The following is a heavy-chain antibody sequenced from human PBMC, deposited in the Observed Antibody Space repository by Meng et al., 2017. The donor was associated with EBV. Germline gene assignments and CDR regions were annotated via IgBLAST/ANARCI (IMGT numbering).Heavy chain of an antibody. CDR2: FLPRLGAP. CDR3: ASESGRGYTPDY. CDR1: GGPFRYYA. V-gene: IGHV1-69*01. J-gene: IGHJ4*02. Sequence: GQWVRSGAGVKKPGSSVKVSCKTSGGPFRYYAISWVRQAPGQGLEWLGGFLPRLGAPNYAQKFHGRVKITADESTSTHYMDLSSLRSEDTAIYYCASESGRGYTPDYWGQGTLVTVSS. D-gene: IGHD3-10*01.